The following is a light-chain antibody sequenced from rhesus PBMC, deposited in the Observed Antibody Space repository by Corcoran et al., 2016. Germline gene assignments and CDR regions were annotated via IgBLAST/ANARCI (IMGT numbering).Light chain of an antibody. CDR3: SSYAGTSSFDV. CDR2: DVT. CDR1: SSVIGGYNY. J-gene: IGLJ6*01. Sequence: QAALTQPRSVSGSPGRSVTISCTGTSSVIGGYNYVSWYQQYPGTAPKLMIFDVTRRPPGISDRFSGSKSGTTASLTISGLQDEDESDYYCSSYAGTSSFDVFGSGTKLTVL. V-gene: IGLV2-32*02.